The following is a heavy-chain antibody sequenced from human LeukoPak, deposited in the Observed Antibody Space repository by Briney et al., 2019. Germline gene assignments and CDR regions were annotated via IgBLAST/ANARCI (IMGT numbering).Heavy chain of an antibody. D-gene: IGHD7-27*01. J-gene: IGHJ4*02. V-gene: IGHV4-4*07. Sequence: PSETLSLTCTVSGGSISSYYWGWIRQPAGKGLEWIGRIYTSGSTNYNPSLKSRVTISVDKSKNQFSLKLSSVTAADTAVYYCARDGGTGDRPYWGQGTLVTVSS. CDR3: ARDGGTGDRPY. CDR2: IYTSGST. CDR1: GGSISSYY.